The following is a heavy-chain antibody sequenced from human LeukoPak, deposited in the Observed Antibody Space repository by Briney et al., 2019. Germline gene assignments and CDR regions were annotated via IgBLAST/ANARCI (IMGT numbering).Heavy chain of an antibody. V-gene: IGHV3-23*01. CDR3: AKVWRYSGYDYPGDY. D-gene: IGHD5-12*01. J-gene: IGHJ4*02. CDR2: ISGSGGST. Sequence: GGSLRLSCAASGFTFSSYAMSWVRQAPGKGLEWVSAISGSGGSTYYADSVKGRFTISRDNSKNTLYLQMDSLRAEDTAVYYCAKVWRYSGYDYPGDYWGQGTLVTVSS. CDR1: GFTFSSYA.